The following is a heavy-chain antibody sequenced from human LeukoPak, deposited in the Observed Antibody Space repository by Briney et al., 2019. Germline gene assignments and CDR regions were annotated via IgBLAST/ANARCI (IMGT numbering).Heavy chain of an antibody. CDR2: ISFDGSNK. J-gene: IGHJ6*02. Sequence: PGGSLRLSCAASGFTFSSYAMHWVRRAPGKGLEWVAVISFDGSNKYYADSVKGRFTISRDNSKNTLYLQMNSLRAEDTAVYYCARECRGIAVAVNYYYYGMDVWGQGTTVTVSS. CDR3: ARECRGIAVAVNYYYYGMDV. CDR1: GFTFSSYA. D-gene: IGHD6-19*01. V-gene: IGHV3-30*04.